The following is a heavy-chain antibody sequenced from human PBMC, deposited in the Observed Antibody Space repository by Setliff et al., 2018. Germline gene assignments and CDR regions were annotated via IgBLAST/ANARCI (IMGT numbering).Heavy chain of an antibody. CDR3: ARVAGGDWKKRGMDV. Sequence: SETLSLTCTVSGYSISSGYYGGWIRQPPGKGLEWIGSIYHSGSTYYNPSLKSRVTISVVTSKNQFSLKLSSVTAADTAVYYCARVAGGDWKKRGMDVWGQGTTVTVS. V-gene: IGHV4-38-2*02. CDR1: GYSISSGYY. D-gene: IGHD1-1*01. J-gene: IGHJ6*02. CDR2: IYHSGST.